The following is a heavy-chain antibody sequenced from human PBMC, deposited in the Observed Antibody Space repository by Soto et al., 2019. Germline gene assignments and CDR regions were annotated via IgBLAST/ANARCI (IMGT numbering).Heavy chain of an antibody. CDR2: ISYDGSNK. J-gene: IGHJ4*02. D-gene: IGHD6-6*01. CDR1: GFTFSSYG. Sequence: GGSLRLSCAASGFTFSSYGVHWVRQAPGKGLEWVAVISYDGSNKYYADSVKGRFTISRDNSKNTLYLQMNSLGAEDTAVYYCAKDLGQQLVLDYWGQGTLVTVSS. CDR3: AKDLGQQLVLDY. V-gene: IGHV3-30*18.